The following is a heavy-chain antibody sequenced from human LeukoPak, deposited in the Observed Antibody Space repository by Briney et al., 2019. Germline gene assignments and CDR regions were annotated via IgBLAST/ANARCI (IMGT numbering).Heavy chain of an antibody. Sequence: ASVKVSCKASGGTFSSYAISWVRQAPGQGLEWMGIINPSGGSTSYAQKFQGRVTMTRDTSTSTVYMELSSLRSEDTAVYYCARVVQGAFDIWGQGTMVTVSS. CDR2: INPSGGST. V-gene: IGHV1-46*01. D-gene: IGHD3-10*01. J-gene: IGHJ3*02. CDR3: ARVVQGAFDI. CDR1: GGTFSSYA.